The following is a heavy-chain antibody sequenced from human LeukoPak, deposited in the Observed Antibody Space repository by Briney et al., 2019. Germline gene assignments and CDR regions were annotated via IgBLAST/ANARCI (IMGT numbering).Heavy chain of an antibody. CDR2: IYPYDSHT. CDR1: GYSFTNYW. CDR3: AKRNGSGTFLIDY. V-gene: IGHV5-51*01. J-gene: IGHJ4*02. D-gene: IGHD3-10*01. Sequence: GESLKISCKGSGYSFTNYWIGWVRQMPGKGLEWMGVIYPYDSHTKYSPSVQGQVTISADKSISTAYLQWSSLQASDTAMYYCAKRNGSGTFLIDYWGQGTLVTVSS.